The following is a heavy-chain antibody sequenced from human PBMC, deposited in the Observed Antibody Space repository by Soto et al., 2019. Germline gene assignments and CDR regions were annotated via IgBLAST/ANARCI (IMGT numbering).Heavy chain of an antibody. CDR1: GDSMSSSNW. Sequence: QVQLQESGPGLVKPSGTLSLTCTVSGDSMSSSNWWNWVRQIPGKGLQWIGESHQSGRTNYNPSLKSRVTISVDESKNRFSLDLNSVTAADTGVYFCARSAATVLDSWGQGTLVIVSS. J-gene: IGHJ4*02. D-gene: IGHD5-18*01. V-gene: IGHV4-4*02. CDR3: ARSAATVLDS. CDR2: SHQSGRT.